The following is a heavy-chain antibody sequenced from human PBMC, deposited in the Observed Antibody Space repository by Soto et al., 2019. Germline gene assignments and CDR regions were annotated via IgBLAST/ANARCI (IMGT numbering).Heavy chain of an antibody. CDR1: GFTFDDYT. CDR2: ISWDGGST. CDR3: ATSSIAARSYYHYYYGMDV. D-gene: IGHD6-6*01. Sequence: PGGSLRLSCAASGFTFDDYTMHWVRQAPGKGLEWVSLISWDGGSTYYADSVKGRFTISRDNSKNSLYLQMNSLRTEDTALYYCATSSIAARSYYHYYYGMDVWGQGTTVTVSS. J-gene: IGHJ6*02. V-gene: IGHV3-43*01.